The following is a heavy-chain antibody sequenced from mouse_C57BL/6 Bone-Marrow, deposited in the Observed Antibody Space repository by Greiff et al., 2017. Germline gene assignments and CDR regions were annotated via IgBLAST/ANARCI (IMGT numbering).Heavy chain of an antibody. V-gene: IGHV5-12*01. J-gene: IGHJ1*03. CDR3: ARGTYYYGSRRYFDV. CDR2: ISNGGGST. CDR1: GFTFSDYY. D-gene: IGHD1-1*01. Sequence: EVQGVESGGGLVQPGGSLKLSCAASGFTFSDYYMYWVRQTPEKRLEWVAYISNGGGSTYYPDTVKGRFTISRDNAKNTLYLQMSRLKSDDTAMYYCARGTYYYGSRRYFDVWGTGTTVTVSS.